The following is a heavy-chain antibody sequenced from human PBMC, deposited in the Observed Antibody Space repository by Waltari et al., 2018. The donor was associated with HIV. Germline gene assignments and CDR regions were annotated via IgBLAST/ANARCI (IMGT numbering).Heavy chain of an antibody. D-gene: IGHD5-12*01. J-gene: IGHJ4*02. CDR3: ARGTPRGYSGDGDY. V-gene: IGHV4-34*01. Sequence: QVQLQQWGAGLLKPSETLSLTCAVYGGSFSGYYWSWIRQPPGKGLEWIGEINHSGSTNYNPSLKSRVTISVDTSKNQFSLKLSSVTAADTAVYYCARGTPRGYSGDGDYWGQGTLVTVSS. CDR2: INHSGST. CDR1: GGSFSGYY.